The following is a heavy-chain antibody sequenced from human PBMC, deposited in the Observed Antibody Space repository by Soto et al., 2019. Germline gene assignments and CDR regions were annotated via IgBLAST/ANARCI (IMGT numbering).Heavy chain of an antibody. D-gene: IGHD3-10*01. J-gene: IGHJ4*02. CDR1: GFTFSSYS. V-gene: IGHV3-21*01. CDR2: ISSSSSYI. Sequence: NPGGSLRLSCAASGFTFSSYSMNWVRQAPGKGLEWVSSISSSSSYIYYADSVKGRFTISRDNAKNSLYLQMNSLRAEDTAVYYCASSPLIRGVIIMMGTTDYWGQGTLVTVSS. CDR3: ASSPLIRGVIIMMGTTDY.